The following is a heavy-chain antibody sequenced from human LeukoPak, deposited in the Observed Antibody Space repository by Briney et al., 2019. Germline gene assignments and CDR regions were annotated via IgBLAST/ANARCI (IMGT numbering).Heavy chain of an antibody. Sequence: PGGSLRLSCAASGFTFSSYSMNWVRQAPGKGLERVSYISSSTSTIYYADSVKGRFTISRDNAKNSLYLQMDSLRAEDTAVYFCARDVNGYSSTWYEYWGQGTLVTVSS. D-gene: IGHD6-13*01. V-gene: IGHV3-48*01. CDR3: ARDVNGYSSTWYEY. CDR1: GFTFSSYS. J-gene: IGHJ4*02. CDR2: ISSSTSTI.